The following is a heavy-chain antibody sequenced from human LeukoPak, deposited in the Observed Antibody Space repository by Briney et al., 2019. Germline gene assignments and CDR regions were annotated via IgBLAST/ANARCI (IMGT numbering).Heavy chain of an antibody. Sequence: SETLSLTCTVSGGSISSSSYYWGWIRQPPGKGLEWIGSIYYSGSTYYNPSLKSRVTISVDTSKNQFSLKLSSVTAADTAVYYCARQPLWGYPNWFDPWGQGTLVTVSS. V-gene: IGHV4-39*01. CDR1: GGSISSSSYY. CDR3: ARQPLWGYPNWFDP. D-gene: IGHD4/OR15-4a*01. CDR2: IYYSGST. J-gene: IGHJ5*02.